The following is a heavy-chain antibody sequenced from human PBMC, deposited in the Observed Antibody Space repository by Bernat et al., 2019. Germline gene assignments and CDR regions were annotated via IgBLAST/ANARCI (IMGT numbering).Heavy chain of an antibody. J-gene: IGHJ4*02. CDR1: GFTFSSYN. CDR3: ARDLEKISYDFWSGYYKSNSHDY. CDR2: ISSSSSYI. V-gene: IGHV3-21*01. Sequence: EVQLVESGGGLVKPGGSLRLSCAASGFTFSSYNMNWVRQAPGKGLEWVSSISSSSSYIYYADSVKGRFTISRDNAKNSLYLQMNSLRAEDTAVYYCARDLEKISYDFWSGYYKSNSHDYWGQGTLVTVSS. D-gene: IGHD3-3*01.